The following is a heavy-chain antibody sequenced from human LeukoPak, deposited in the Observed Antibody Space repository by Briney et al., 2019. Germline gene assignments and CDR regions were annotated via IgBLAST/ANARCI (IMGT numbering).Heavy chain of an antibody. CDR2: IYYSGNT. D-gene: IGHD3-10*01. V-gene: IGHV4-39*07. CDR3: ARDRLLWFGELDF. CDR1: GGSISSYY. J-gene: IGHJ4*02. Sequence: SETLSLTCTVSGGSISSYYWGWIRQPPGKGLEWIGSIYYSGNTYYNPSLKSRVTISVDMSKNQISLKLSSVTAADTAVYYCARDRLLWFGELDFWGQGTLVIVSS.